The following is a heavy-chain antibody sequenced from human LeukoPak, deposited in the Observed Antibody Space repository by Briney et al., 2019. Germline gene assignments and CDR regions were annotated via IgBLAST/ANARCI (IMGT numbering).Heavy chain of an antibody. Sequence: PGGSLRLSCAASGFTFSSYWMHWVPQAPGRGRVWVSRINSDGSSRTNADSVKGRFTISRDNAKNTLYLQMNSLRAEDTAVYYCAREGTYQFDYWGQGTLVTVSS. D-gene: IGHD2-2*01. CDR3: AREGTYQFDY. CDR1: GFTFSSYW. J-gene: IGHJ4*02. CDR2: INSDGSSR. V-gene: IGHV3-74*01.